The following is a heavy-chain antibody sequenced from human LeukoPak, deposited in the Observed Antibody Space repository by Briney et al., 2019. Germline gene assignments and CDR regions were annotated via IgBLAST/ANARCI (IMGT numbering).Heavy chain of an antibody. CDR2: IIPIFGTA. CDR1: GGTFSSYA. CDR3: ARDRVNRGYDSTGFDY. J-gene: IGHJ4*02. D-gene: IGHD5-12*01. Sequence: SVKVSCKASGGTFSSYAISWVRQAPGQGLEWMGGIIPIFGTANYAQKFQGRVTITADESTSTAYMELSSLRSEDTAVYYCARDRVNRGYDSTGFDYWGQRTLVTVSS. V-gene: IGHV1-69*13.